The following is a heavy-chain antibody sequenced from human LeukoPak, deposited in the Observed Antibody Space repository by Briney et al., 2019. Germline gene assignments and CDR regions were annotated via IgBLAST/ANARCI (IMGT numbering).Heavy chain of an antibody. Sequence: KPSETMSPTCAVYGGSFSGYYWSWVRQPPGNGMEWIGEINHSGRPNYKPCLKSRVTISVDTSKNQFSLKLSSVTAADTAFYYCASQGHHGKIVGATLSYFYMDVWGKGTTVTVSS. V-gene: IGHV4-34*01. J-gene: IGHJ6*03. CDR2: INHSGRP. CDR3: ASQGHHGKIVGATLSYFYMDV. CDR1: GGSFSGYY. D-gene: IGHD1-26*01.